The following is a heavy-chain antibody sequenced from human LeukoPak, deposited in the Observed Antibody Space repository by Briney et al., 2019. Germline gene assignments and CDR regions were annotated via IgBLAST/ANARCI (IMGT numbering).Heavy chain of an antibody. CDR3: ASGRMVRGVTISYYFDY. Sequence: PGGSLRLSCAAPGFTFRSYGMHWVRQAPGKGLEWVAIIWYDGTNKYYADSVKGRFTISRDNSKNTLYLQMNSLRVEDTAVYYCASGRMVRGVTISYYFDYWGQGTLVTVPS. D-gene: IGHD3-10*01. J-gene: IGHJ4*02. V-gene: IGHV3-33*01. CDR1: GFTFRSYG. CDR2: IWYDGTNK.